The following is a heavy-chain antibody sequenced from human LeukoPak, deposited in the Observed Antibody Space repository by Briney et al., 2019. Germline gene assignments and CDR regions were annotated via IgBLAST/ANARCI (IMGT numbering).Heavy chain of an antibody. CDR2: ISAYNGNT. J-gene: IGHJ4*02. Sequence: ASVKVSCKASGYTFTSYGISWVRKAPGQGLEWMGWISAYNGNTNYAQKLQDRVTMTTDTSTSTAYMELRSLRSDDTAVYYCARDGRFGELFDYWGQGTLVTVPS. CDR3: ARDGRFGELFDY. CDR1: GYTFTSYG. V-gene: IGHV1-18*01. D-gene: IGHD3-10*01.